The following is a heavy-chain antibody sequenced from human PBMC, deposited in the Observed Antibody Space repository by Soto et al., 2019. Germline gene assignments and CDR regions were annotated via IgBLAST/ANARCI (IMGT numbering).Heavy chain of an antibody. Sequence: VGSLRLSCVGSGFSFRDHSMNWVRQPPGKGLQWISYISSSSENIYYADSVKGRFTVSRDNAKNTLFLQMNSLRDDDSAIYYCARLPKGSVVTGWGQGSLVTVSS. CDR1: GFSFRDHS. J-gene: IGHJ4*01. CDR3: ARLPKGSVVTG. CDR2: ISSSSENI. D-gene: IGHD2-21*02. V-gene: IGHV3-48*02.